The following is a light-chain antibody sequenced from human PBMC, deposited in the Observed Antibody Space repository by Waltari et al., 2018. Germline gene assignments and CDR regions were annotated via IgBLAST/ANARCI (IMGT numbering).Light chain of an antibody. CDR1: SSNIGTNT. V-gene: IGLV1-44*01. CDR2: ANY. J-gene: IGLJ3*02. CDR3: ATWDDSLIGRV. Sequence: QSVLTQPPPTSGTPGQTVTLSCSGSSSNIGTNTVTWYQQFPGTAPKGLVFANYHRPSGVPNRFSASKSGTSASLVISGLQSEDEGDYFCATWDDSLIGRVFGGGTTLTVL.